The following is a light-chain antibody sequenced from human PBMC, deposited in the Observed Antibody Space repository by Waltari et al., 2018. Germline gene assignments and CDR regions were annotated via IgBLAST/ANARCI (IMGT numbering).Light chain of an antibody. J-gene: IGKJ5*01. Sequence: VLTQSPATLSLSPGDRAALSCRASQSIVDALAWYYQKTGQTPRLLILDASNKAPVIPARCSGSGSGTDFTLTSSMLEPEDVAVYYRQKRRTWPLSFGQGTRLEIK. CDR1: QSIVDA. CDR2: DAS. V-gene: IGKV3-11*01. CDR3: QKRRTWPLS.